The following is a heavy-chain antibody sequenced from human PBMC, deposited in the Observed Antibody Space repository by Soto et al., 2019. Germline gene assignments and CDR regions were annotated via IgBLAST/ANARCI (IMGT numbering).Heavy chain of an antibody. Sequence: SETLSLTCAVYAGSFSGYYWTWIRPPPGTGLEWIGEINHSGSTTYNPYLKGLVTISVDTSKNQVSLKLTSVAAADTAVYYCARDKITGLFDYWGQGTLVTVSS. CDR2: INHSGST. CDR3: ARDKITGLFDY. D-gene: IGHD2-8*02. V-gene: IGHV4-34*01. CDR1: AGSFSGYY. J-gene: IGHJ4*02.